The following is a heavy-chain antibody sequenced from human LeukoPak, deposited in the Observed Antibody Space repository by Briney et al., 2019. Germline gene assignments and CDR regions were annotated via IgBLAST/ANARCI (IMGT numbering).Heavy chain of an antibody. D-gene: IGHD3-10*01. Sequence: ASVNVSCKASGYTFTGYYLHWVRQAPGQGLEWMGWINPNSGGTRYARKFQGRVTMTRDTSIITAYMELSRLRSDDTAVYYCARRYVGGFDYWGQGTLVTVSS. CDR3: ARRYVGGFDY. CDR2: INPNSGGT. V-gene: IGHV1-2*02. J-gene: IGHJ4*02. CDR1: GYTFTGYY.